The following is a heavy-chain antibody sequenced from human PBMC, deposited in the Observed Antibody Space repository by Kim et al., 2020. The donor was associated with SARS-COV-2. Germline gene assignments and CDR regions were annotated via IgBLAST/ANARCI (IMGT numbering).Heavy chain of an antibody. CDR2: VTWDGGIA. V-gene: IGHV3-43*01. CDR3: ARDFYDILTGPVAGSWGFFDN. J-gene: IGHJ4*02. D-gene: IGHD3-9*01. Sequence: GGSLRLSCIASGFTFDDYTMHWVRQGPGKRLEWVSLVTWDGGIAYYADSVKGRFTVSRDNDRNSLYLQMHNLTTDDTALYFCARDFYDILTGPVAGSWGFFDNWGQGTLVTVSS. CDR1: GFTFDDYT.